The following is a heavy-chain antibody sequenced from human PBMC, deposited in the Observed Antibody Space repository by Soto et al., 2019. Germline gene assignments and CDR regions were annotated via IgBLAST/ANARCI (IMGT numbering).Heavy chain of an antibody. CDR3: AKCKDGGWTDFDY. J-gene: IGHJ4*02. D-gene: IGHD6-19*01. V-gene: IGHV3-23*04. CDR1: GFSVSSNC. Sequence: EVQLVESGGGLIQPGGSLRLSCATSGFSVSSNCMSWVRQTPGKGLEWVSHISGSGGSTYYADSMKGRFTISRDNSKNTLFLQMNSLRAEDTAVYYCAKCKDGGWTDFDYWGQGTLVTVSS. CDR2: ISGSGGST.